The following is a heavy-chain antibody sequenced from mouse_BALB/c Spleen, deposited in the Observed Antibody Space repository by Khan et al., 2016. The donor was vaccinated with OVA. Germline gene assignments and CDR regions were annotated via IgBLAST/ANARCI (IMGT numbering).Heavy chain of an antibody. CDR1: GLTFSNYA. CDR3: AGDYWFVY. V-gene: IGHV5-6-5*01. CDR2: ISSGGST. Sequence: EVELVESGGGLVKPGGSLKLSCAASGLTFSNYAMSWVRQTPEKRLEWVASISSGGSTYYPDSVKGRLTISSDNARNILYLQMSSLRTEYTAMYYCAGDYWFVYWGQGTLVTVSA. J-gene: IGHJ3*01.